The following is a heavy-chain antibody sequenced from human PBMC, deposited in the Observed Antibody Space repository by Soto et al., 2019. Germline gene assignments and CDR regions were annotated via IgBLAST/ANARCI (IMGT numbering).Heavy chain of an antibody. CDR2: IYYSGSS. Sequence: PSESLSLTCTVSVGSIRRSDYYWSWVLHLPGRGLEWIGYIYYSGSSFYNPSLMSRLAISVDTSRNQFSLSLTSVTAADTAVYYCARLESVTRSLGYFDYWGQGIQVTVSS. V-gene: IGHV4-31*03. CDR3: ARLESVTRSLGYFDY. CDR1: VGSIRRSDYY. J-gene: IGHJ4*02. D-gene: IGHD7-27*01.